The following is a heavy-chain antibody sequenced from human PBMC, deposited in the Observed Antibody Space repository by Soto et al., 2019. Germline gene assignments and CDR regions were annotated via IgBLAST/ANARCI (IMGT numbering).Heavy chain of an antibody. D-gene: IGHD1-26*01. CDR1: GFPFSSYW. V-gene: IGHV3-74*01. Sequence: EVQLVESGGGSVQPGGSLTLSCAASGFPFSSYWMHWVRQVPGKGLVWVSRINSDGRTTNYTDSVKSRFTISRDNAKSMLHLQMNSLRAEETAVDYGVRGYSGTYRIDFWGQGALVTVS. CDR2: INSDGRTT. J-gene: IGHJ4*02. CDR3: VRGYSGTYRIDF.